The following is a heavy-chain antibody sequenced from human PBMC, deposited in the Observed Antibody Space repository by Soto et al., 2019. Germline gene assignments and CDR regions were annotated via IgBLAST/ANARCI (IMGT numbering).Heavy chain of an antibody. V-gene: IGHV4-61*01. D-gene: IGHD4-17*01. J-gene: IGHJ4*02. CDR2: IYYSGNT. Sequence: SETLSLTCTVSGGSVSSGRYYWGWIRQSPGKGLEWIGHIYYSGNTHYNPSLKSRVNISVDTSKNQFSLKLRSMTAADTAVYYCARGFGVTTNPPGHWGQGTLVTVSS. CDR1: GGSVSSGRYY. CDR3: ARGFGVTTNPPGH.